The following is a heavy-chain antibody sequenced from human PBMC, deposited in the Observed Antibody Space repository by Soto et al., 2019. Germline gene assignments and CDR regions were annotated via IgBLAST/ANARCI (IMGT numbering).Heavy chain of an antibody. V-gene: IGHV3-30-3*01. J-gene: IGHJ6*02. D-gene: IGHD4-17*01. CDR3: ARNGDYGSQKHYYYYYGMDV. CDR1: GFTFSSYA. Sequence: LRLSCAASGFTFSSYAMHWVRQAPGKGLEWVAVISYDGSNKYYADSVKGQFTISRDNSKNTVYLQMNSLRAEDTAEYYCARNGDYGSQKHYYYYYGMDVWGQGTTVTVSS. CDR2: ISYDGSNK.